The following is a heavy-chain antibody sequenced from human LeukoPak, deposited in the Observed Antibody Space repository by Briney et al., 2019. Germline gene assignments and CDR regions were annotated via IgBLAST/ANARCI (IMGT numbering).Heavy chain of an antibody. Sequence: ASVKVSCKASGYTFTSYYMHWVRQAPGQGLEWMGWINPNSGGTNYAQKFQGRVTMTRDTSISTAYMELSRLRSDDTAVYYCARDTTVFDLLWFGDYFDYWGQGTLVTVSS. D-gene: IGHD3-10*01. J-gene: IGHJ4*02. CDR2: INPNSGGT. CDR3: ARDTTVFDLLWFGDYFDY. V-gene: IGHV1-2*02. CDR1: GYTFTSYY.